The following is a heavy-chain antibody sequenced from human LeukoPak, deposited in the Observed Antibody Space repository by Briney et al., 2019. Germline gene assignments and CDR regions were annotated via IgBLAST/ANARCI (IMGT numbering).Heavy chain of an antibody. D-gene: IGHD3-22*01. Sequence: GASVKVSCKASGYTFTGYYMHWVRQAPGQGLEWMGGIIPIFGTANYAQKFQGRVTITADKSTSTAYMELSSLRSEDTAVYYCAAEAPGGEDYYDSHGYILSRAFDIWGQGTMVTVSS. J-gene: IGHJ3*02. V-gene: IGHV1-69*06. CDR1: GYTFTGYY. CDR3: AAEAPGGEDYYDSHGYILSRAFDI. CDR2: IIPIFGTA.